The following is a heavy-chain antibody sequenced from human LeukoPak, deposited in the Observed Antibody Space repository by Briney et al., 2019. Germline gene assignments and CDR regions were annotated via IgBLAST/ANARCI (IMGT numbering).Heavy chain of an antibody. Sequence: VSVKVSCKASGYTFTSYYMHWVRQAPGQGLEWMGIINPSGGSTSYAQKFQGRVTMTRDTSTSTVYMELSSLRSEDTAVYYCARDDHSGSYSRGFDYWGQGTLVTVSS. CDR3: ARDDHSGSYSRGFDY. V-gene: IGHV1-46*03. CDR2: INPSGGST. J-gene: IGHJ4*02. D-gene: IGHD1-26*01. CDR1: GYTFTSYY.